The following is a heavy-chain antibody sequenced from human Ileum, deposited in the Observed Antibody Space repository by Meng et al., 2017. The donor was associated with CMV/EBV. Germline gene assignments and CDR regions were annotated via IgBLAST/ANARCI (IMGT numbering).Heavy chain of an antibody. CDR1: GFTFSSYA. V-gene: IGHV3-30-3*01. D-gene: IGHD2-15*01. CDR2: ISYDGSNK. CDR3: ARGNLVLPYCSDGSCYYFDY. Sequence: GGSLRLSCAASGFTFSSYAMHWVRQAPGKGLEWVAVISYDGSNKYYADSVKGRFTISRDNSKNTLYLQMNSLRAEDTAVYFCARGNLVLPYCSDGSCYYFDYWGQGTLVTVSS. J-gene: IGHJ4*02.